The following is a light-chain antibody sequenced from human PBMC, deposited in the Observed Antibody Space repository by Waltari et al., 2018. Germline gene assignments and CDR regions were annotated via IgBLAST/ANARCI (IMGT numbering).Light chain of an antibody. CDR3: QQGRSWPPVT. CDR2: DTF. Sequence: EIVLTQSPATLSLSPGESATLPCRASQSVGSSLAWYQQTPGLAPRLLIYDTFNRATGIPARFSGSGSGTDFTLTISSLEPEDFAVYFCQQGRSWPPVTFGQGTRLEIK. V-gene: IGKV3-11*01. CDR1: QSVGSS. J-gene: IGKJ5*01.